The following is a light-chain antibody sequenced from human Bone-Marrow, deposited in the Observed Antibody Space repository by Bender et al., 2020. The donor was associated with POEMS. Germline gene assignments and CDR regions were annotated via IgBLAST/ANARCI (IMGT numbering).Light chain of an antibody. Sequence: QSALTQPASVSGSPGQSIAISCTGTSSDVGSYNLVSWYQQYPGKAPKLIISEVSKRPSGVSNRFSASKSGNTASLTISGLQAGDEADYFCCSYAGVYTYVFGSGTTVTVL. CDR2: EVS. V-gene: IGLV2-23*02. CDR1: SSDVGSYNL. CDR3: CSYAGVYTYV. J-gene: IGLJ1*01.